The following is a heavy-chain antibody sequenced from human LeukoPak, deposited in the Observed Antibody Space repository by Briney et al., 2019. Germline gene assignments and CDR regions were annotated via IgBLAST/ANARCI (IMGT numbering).Heavy chain of an antibody. CDR2: IYYSGST. V-gene: IGHV4-59*08. D-gene: IGHD3-10*01. CDR1: GGSISSYY. J-gene: IGHJ3*02. Sequence: PSETLSLTCTVSGGSISSYYWSWIRQPPGKGLEWIGYIYYSGSTNYNPSLKSRVTISVDTSKNQFSLKLSSVTAADTAVYYCARQMDYYGSGLIDAFDIWGQGTMVTVSS. CDR3: ARQMDYYGSGLIDAFDI.